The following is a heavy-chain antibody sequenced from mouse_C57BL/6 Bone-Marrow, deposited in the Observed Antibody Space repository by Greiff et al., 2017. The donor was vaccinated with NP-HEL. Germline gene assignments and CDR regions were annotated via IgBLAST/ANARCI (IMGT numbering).Heavy chain of an antibody. CDR3: ARDGDSSGFYAMDY. D-gene: IGHD3-2*02. V-gene: IGHV7-1*01. CDR2: SRNKANDYTT. CDR1: GFTFSDFY. J-gene: IGHJ4*01. Sequence: EVQRVESGGGLVQSGRSLRLSCATSGFTFSDFYMEWVRQAPGKGLEWIAASRNKANDYTTEYSASVKGRFIVSRDTSQIILYLQMNALRAEDTAIYYCARDGDSSGFYAMDYWGQGTSVTVSS.